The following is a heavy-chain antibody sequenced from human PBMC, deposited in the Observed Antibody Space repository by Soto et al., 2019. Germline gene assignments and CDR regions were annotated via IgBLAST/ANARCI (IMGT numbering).Heavy chain of an antibody. V-gene: IGHV4-39*07. CDR3: ASCYPKGPYYYYFYMDV. CDR2: IYYSGST. CDR1: GGSISSSSYY. D-gene: IGHD2-15*01. J-gene: IGHJ6*03. Sequence: SETLSLTCTVSGGSISSSSYYWGWIRQPPGKGLEWIGSIYYSGSTYYNPSLKSRVTISVDTSKNQFSLKLSSVTAADTAVYYCASCYPKGPYYYYFYMDVWGKGNTVTVSS.